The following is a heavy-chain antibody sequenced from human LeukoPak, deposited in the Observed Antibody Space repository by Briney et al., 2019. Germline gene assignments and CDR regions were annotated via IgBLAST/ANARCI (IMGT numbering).Heavy chain of an antibody. Sequence: ASVKVSCKVSGYTLTELSMHWVRQVLGKGLEWMGGFDPEDGETIYAQKFQGRVTMTEDTSTDTAYMELSSLRSEDTAVYYCATGGTRIFGVVIGNDAFDIWGQGTMVTVSS. J-gene: IGHJ3*02. CDR2: FDPEDGET. CDR1: GYTLTELS. D-gene: IGHD3-3*01. CDR3: ATGGTRIFGVVIGNDAFDI. V-gene: IGHV1-24*01.